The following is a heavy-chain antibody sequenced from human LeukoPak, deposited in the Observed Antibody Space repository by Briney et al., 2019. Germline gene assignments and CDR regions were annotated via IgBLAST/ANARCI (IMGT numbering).Heavy chain of an antibody. CDR3: ARGNFGVVASYSH. Sequence: SETLSLTCTVSGGSISSYYWSWVRQPPGKGLEWRGYIYYSGSTNYNPSLKSRVTISVDTSKNQFSLKLSSVTAADTAVYCCARGNFGVVASYSHWGQGTLVTVSS. CDR1: GGSISSYY. J-gene: IGHJ4*02. V-gene: IGHV4-59*12. CDR2: IYYSGST. D-gene: IGHD3-3*01.